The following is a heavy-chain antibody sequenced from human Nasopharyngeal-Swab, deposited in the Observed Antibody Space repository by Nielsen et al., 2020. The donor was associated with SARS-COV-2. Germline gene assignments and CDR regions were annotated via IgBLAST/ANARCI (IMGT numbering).Heavy chain of an antibody. V-gene: IGHV4-61*01. CDR2: IYYSGST. Sequence: SETLSLTCTVSGGSVSSGSYYWSWIRQPPGKGLEWIGYIYYSGSTNYNPSLKSRVTISVDTSKNQFSLKLSSVTAAGTAVYYCARVRGSGSYGDGWYFDLWGRGTLVTVSS. J-gene: IGHJ2*01. CDR1: GGSVSSGSYY. D-gene: IGHD1-26*01. CDR3: ARVRGSGSYGDGWYFDL.